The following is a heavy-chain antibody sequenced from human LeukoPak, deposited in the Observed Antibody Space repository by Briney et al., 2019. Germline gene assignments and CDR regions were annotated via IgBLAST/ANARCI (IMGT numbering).Heavy chain of an antibody. CDR3: AKPPGNFWSGPDFYYYYMDV. V-gene: IGHV3-30*02. D-gene: IGHD3-3*01. CDR1: GFTFSSYG. J-gene: IGHJ6*03. CDR2: IRYDGSNK. Sequence: GGSLRLSCAASGFTFSSYGMHWVRQAPGKGLEWVAFIRYDGSNKYYADSVKGRFTISRDNSKNTLYLQMNSLRAEDTAVYYCAKPPGNFWSGPDFYYYYMDVWGKGTTVTVSS.